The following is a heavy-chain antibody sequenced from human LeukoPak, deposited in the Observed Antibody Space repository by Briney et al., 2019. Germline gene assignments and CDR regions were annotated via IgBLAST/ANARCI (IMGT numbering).Heavy chain of an antibody. V-gene: IGHV4-31*03. CDR2: IYYSGST. Sequence: SETLSLTCTVSGVSISSGVYYWSWIRHHPRNGLEWIGYIYYSGSTYYNPSLKSRVTISVDTSKNQFSLKLSSVTAADTAVYYCARHSSGWEVDYWGQGTLVTVSS. CDR3: ARHSSGWEVDY. J-gene: IGHJ4*02. CDR1: GVSISSGVYY. D-gene: IGHD6-19*01.